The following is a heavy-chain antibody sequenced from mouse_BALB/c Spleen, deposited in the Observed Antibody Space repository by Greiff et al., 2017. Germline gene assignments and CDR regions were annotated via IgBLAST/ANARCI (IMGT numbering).Heavy chain of an antibody. CDR2: ISTYYGDA. CDR3: ASYYYGSWFAY. Sequence: VQVVESGAELVRPGVSVKISCKGSGYTFTDYAMHWVKQSHAKSLEWIGVISTYYGDASYNQKFKGKATMTVDKSSSTAYMELARLTSEDSAIYYCASYYYGSWFAYWGQGTLVTVSA. V-gene: IGHV1S137*01. J-gene: IGHJ3*01. D-gene: IGHD1-1*01. CDR1: GYTFTDYA.